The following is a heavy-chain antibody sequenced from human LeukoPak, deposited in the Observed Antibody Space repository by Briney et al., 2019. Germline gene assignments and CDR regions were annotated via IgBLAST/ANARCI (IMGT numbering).Heavy chain of an antibody. D-gene: IGHD3-22*01. CDR3: ALKWAYDSSGYYGAFDI. V-gene: IGHV1-46*01. CDR2: INPSGGST. Sequence: ASVKVSCKASGYTFTSYYMHWVRQAPGQGLEWMGIINPSGGSTSYAQKFQGRVTMTRDTSTSTVYMELSSLRSEDTAVYYGALKWAYDSSGYYGAFDIWGQGTMVTVSS. CDR1: GYTFTSYY. J-gene: IGHJ3*02.